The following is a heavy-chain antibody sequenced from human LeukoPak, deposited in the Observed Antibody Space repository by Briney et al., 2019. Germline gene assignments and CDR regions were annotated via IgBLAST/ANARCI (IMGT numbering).Heavy chain of an antibody. Sequence: PGGSLRLSCAASGFTFSSYWMNWVRQAPGKGLVWVSRINNDGSSTTYADSVKGRFTISRDNAKNTLNLQMNSLTAEDTAVYYCARGCGGGCYGAFDIWGQGTMVTVSS. V-gene: IGHV3-74*01. D-gene: IGHD2-15*01. CDR1: GFTFSSYW. J-gene: IGHJ3*02. CDR2: INNDGSST. CDR3: ARGCGGGCYGAFDI.